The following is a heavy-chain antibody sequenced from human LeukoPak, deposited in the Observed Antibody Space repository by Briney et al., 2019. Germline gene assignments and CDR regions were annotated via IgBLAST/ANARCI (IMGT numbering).Heavy chain of an antibody. CDR1: GFTFSSYW. CDR3: ARDWSSGSMGAFDI. CDR2: IKQDGSEK. V-gene: IGHV3-7*01. D-gene: IGHD3-10*01. Sequence: GGSLRLSCAASGFTFSSYWMSWVRQAPGKGLEWVANIKQDGSEKYYVDSVKGRFTISRDNAKNSLYLQMNSLRAEDTAVYYCARDWSSGSMGAFDIWGQGTMVTVSS. J-gene: IGHJ3*02.